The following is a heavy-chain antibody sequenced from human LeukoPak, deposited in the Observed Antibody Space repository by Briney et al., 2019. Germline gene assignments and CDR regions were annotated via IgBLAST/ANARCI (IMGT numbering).Heavy chain of an antibody. CDR1: GCTFSSYS. J-gene: IGHJ3*02. D-gene: IGHD2-2*01. CDR3: ARSSSYCSSTSCYEYDAFHI. V-gene: IGHV3-21*01. CDR2: ISSSSRYI. Sequence: GGSLRLSCAASGCTFSSYSMNWVRQPPGKGREWVSSISSSSRYIYYADSVKGRFTISRDNAKNSLYLQMNSLRADDTAVYYCARSSSYCSSTSCYEYDAFHIWGQGTMVTVSS.